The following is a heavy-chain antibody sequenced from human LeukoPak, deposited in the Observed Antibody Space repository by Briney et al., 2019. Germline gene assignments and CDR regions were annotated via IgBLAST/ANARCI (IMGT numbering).Heavy chain of an antibody. CDR2: IYSGGST. J-gene: IGHJ4*02. D-gene: IGHD3-16*01. CDR1: GFTVSSNY. Sequence: GGSLRLSCAASGFTVSSNYMSWVRQAPGKGLEWASVIYSGGSTYYADSVKGRFTISRDNSKNTLYLQMNSLRAEDTAVYYCARDQRLRGFDYWGQGTLVTVSS. CDR3: ARDQRLRGFDY. V-gene: IGHV3-53*01.